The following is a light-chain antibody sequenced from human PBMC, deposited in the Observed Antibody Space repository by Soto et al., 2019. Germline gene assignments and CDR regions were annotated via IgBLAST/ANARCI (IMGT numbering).Light chain of an antibody. J-gene: IGKJ3*01. CDR2: DAS. Sequence: DIQMTQSPSTLSASVGDRVTITCRASQRITNWLAWYQQKPAKAPKLLVYDASSLESGVPSRFSGSGSETEFTLTISSLQPDDFATYYCQQYNSYSPLTFGPGTKVDIK. CDR1: QRITNW. V-gene: IGKV1-5*01. CDR3: QQYNSYSPLT.